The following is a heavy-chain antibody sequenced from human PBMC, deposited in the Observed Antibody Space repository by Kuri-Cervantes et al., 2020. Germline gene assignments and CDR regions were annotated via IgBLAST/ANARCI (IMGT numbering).Heavy chain of an antibody. CDR3: AREEAALFDY. CDR1: GGSISSYY. V-gene: IGHV4-59*13. J-gene: IGHJ4*02. Sequence: SETLSLTCTVSGGSISSYYWSWIRQPPGKGLEWIGYIYYSGSTNYNPSLKSRVAISVDRSKNQFSLKLSSVTAADTAVYYCAREEAALFDYWGQGTLVTVSS. CDR2: IYYSGST.